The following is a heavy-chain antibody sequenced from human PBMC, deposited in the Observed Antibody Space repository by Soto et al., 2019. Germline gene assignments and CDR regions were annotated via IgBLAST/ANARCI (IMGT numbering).Heavy chain of an antibody. Sequence: GGSLRLSCAASGFTFSSYAMHWVRQAPGKGLEWVAVISYDGSNKYYADSVKGRFTISRDNSKNTLYLQMNSPRAEDTAVYYCARDLAYSGYDVNTDYYGMDVWGQGTTVTVSS. V-gene: IGHV3-30-3*01. D-gene: IGHD5-12*01. J-gene: IGHJ6*02. CDR1: GFTFSSYA. CDR3: ARDLAYSGYDVNTDYYGMDV. CDR2: ISYDGSNK.